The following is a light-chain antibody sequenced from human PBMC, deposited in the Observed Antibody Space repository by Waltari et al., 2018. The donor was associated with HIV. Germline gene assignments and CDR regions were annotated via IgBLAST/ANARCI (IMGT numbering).Light chain of an antibody. J-gene: IGLJ2*01. CDR3: AAWDDTLTVV. V-gene: IGLV1-47*01. CDR2: RNN. Sequence: QSVLTQPPSASGTPGQSVTISCSGTSSNIGTNYVYWYQQFPGTAPKPLIYRNNKRPSGVPDRFSGSKSGTSASLDISGLRSDDEAEYYCAAWDDTLTVVFGGGTKLTVL. CDR1: SSNIGTNY.